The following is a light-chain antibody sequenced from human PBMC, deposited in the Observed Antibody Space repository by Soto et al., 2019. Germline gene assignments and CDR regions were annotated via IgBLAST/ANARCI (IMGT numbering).Light chain of an antibody. J-gene: IGLJ1*01. CDR1: ISDVGSYNR. Sequence: QSALTQPPSVSGSPGQSVTISCTGTISDVGSYNRVSWYQQPPGTAPKLMIYEVSNRPSGVPDRFSGSKSGNTASLTISGLQAEDEADYYCSLYTSSSTLVYRTGTKVTVL. CDR3: SLYTSSSTLV. CDR2: EVS. V-gene: IGLV2-18*01.